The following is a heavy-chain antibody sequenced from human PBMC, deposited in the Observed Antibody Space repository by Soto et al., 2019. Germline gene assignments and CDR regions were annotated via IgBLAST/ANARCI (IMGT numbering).Heavy chain of an antibody. CDR3: TTSMMLGLSMDV. Sequence: EVQLVESGGGLVKPGGSLRLSCAASGFTFSNAWMNWVRQAPGKGLEWVGRIKSKTDGGTTDYAAPVKGRFTISRDDSKNTLYLQLNRLKPEDTAVYYCTTSMMLGLSMDVWGQGTTVTVSS. J-gene: IGHJ6*02. V-gene: IGHV3-15*07. CDR1: GFTFSNAW. D-gene: IGHD3-22*01. CDR2: IKSKTDGGTT.